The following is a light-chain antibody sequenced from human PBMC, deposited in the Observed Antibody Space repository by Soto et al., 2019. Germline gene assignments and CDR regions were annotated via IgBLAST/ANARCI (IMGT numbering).Light chain of an antibody. Sequence: DIQMTQSPASLSASVGDRVTISCRASQGMGTYLAWYQQKPGKVPKLLIYGASTLQSGVQSRFSGGGYGADFTLTITSLQPEDVATYYCLKYNSAPFAFGTGTRVEIK. CDR2: GAS. CDR3: LKYNSAPFA. CDR1: QGMGTY. V-gene: IGKV1-27*01. J-gene: IGKJ3*01.